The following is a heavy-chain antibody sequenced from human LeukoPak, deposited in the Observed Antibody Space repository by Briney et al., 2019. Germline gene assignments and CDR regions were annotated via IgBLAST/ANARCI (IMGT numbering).Heavy chain of an antibody. D-gene: IGHD3-22*01. V-gene: IGHV4-39*01. CDR1: GGSISSSSYY. CDR3: ARIVESGDHNYYDSSGSKNHLGDP. Sequence: PSETLSLTCTVSGGSISSSSYYWGWIRQPPGKGLEWIGSIYYSGSTYYNPSLKSRVAISVDTSKNQFSLKLSSVTAADTAVYYCARIVESGDHNYYDSSGSKNHLGDPWGQGTLVTVSS. J-gene: IGHJ5*02. CDR2: IYYSGST.